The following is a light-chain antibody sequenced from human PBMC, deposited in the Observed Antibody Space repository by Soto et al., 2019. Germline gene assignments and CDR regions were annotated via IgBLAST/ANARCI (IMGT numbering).Light chain of an antibody. CDR1: QSFSSSH. CDR3: QRYGG. Sequence: EVVLTQSPVTLSLSPGERATLSCRASQSFSSSHLAWYQQKPGQAPRLLIYSASSRATGIPDRFSGSGSGTDFTLTISRLEPEDFAVYYCQRYGGFGQGTKVDIK. CDR2: SAS. J-gene: IGKJ1*01. V-gene: IGKV3-20*01.